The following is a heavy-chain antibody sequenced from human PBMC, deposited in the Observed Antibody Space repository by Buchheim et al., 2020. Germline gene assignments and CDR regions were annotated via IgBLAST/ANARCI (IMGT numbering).Heavy chain of an antibody. J-gene: IGHJ4*02. D-gene: IGHD1-26*01. CDR1: GFTFSSYA. CDR2: ISYDGSRQ. V-gene: IGHV3-30-3*01. CDR3: ARDIYSFGTVGTIDY. Sequence: QVQLVESGGGVVQPGRSLRLSCAASGFTFSSYAMHWVRQAPGKGLEWVAVISYDGSRQAYADSVRGRFTISRDNSKSTLDLQMNSLSVDDAAVYYCARDIYSFGTVGTIDYWGQGT.